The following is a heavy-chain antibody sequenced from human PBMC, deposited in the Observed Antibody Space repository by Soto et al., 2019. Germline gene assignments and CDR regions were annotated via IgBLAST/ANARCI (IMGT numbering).Heavy chain of an antibody. Sequence: QVQLQESGPGLVKPSETLSLTCTVSSDSIAGENWWSWVRQPPGMGLEWIGEIFHTGGTNYNPSLKGRVTMEVDKSKNQFSLKLXXATAADTAVYYCARVFSSGSGWMYYFDFWGQGTLVSVSS. CDR1: SDSIAGENW. V-gene: IGHV4-4*02. CDR3: ARVFSSGSGWMYYFDF. J-gene: IGHJ4*02. CDR2: IFHTGGT. D-gene: IGHD6-25*01.